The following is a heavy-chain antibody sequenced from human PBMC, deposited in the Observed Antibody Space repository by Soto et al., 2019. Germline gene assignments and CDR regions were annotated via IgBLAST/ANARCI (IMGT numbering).Heavy chain of an antibody. CDR3: ARHRACNWFDP. Sequence: SETLSLTCIVSGGSISSSSYYWGWIRQPPGKGLEWIGSIYYSGSTYYNPSLKSRVTISVDTSKNQFSLKLSSVTAADTAVFYCARHRACNWFDPWGQGTLVPSPQ. V-gene: IGHV4-39*01. CDR1: GGSISSSSYY. CDR2: IYYSGST. J-gene: IGHJ5*02.